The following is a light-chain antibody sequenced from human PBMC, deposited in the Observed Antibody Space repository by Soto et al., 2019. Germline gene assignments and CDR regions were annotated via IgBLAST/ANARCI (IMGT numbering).Light chain of an antibody. CDR1: QSVSSY. CDR3: HQRGNWPLT. J-gene: IGKJ4*01. V-gene: IGKV3-11*01. CDR2: YAS. Sequence: EIVLTQSPATLSLSPGERATLSCRASQSVSSYLAWYQQKPGQAPRLLIYYASNRATGIPARFSGSGSGTDFTLTISSLEPEDFGVYYCHQRGNWPLTFGGGTKVEIK.